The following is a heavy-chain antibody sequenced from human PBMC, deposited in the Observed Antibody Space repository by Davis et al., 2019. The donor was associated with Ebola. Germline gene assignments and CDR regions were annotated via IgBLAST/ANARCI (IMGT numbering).Heavy chain of an antibody. Sequence: SETLSLTCTVSGGSISSYYWSWIRQPLGKGLEWIGYIYYSGSTNYNPSLKSRVTISVDTSKNQFSLKLSSVTAADTAVYYCARLKADGDYGVDYWGQGTLVTVSS. CDR3: ARLKADGDYGVDY. J-gene: IGHJ4*02. D-gene: IGHD4-17*01. CDR2: IYYSGST. CDR1: GGSISSYY. V-gene: IGHV4-59*01.